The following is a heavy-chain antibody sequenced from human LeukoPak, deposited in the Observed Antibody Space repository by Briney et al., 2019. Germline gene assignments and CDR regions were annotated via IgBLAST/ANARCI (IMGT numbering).Heavy chain of an antibody. J-gene: IGHJ3*02. CDR2: IKQDGSEK. D-gene: IGHD1-26*01. Sequence: GGSLRLSCAASGFTFSSYWMSWVRQAPGKGLEWVANIKQDGSEKYYVDSVKGRFTISRDNAKNSLYLQMNSLRAEDTAVYYCAREENLLGDDAFDIWGQGTMVTVSS. V-gene: IGHV3-7*01. CDR3: AREENLLGDDAFDI. CDR1: GFTFSSYW.